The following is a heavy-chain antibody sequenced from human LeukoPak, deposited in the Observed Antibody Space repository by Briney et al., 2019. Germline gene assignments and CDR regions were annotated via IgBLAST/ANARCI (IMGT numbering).Heavy chain of an antibody. CDR2: INPNSGGT. CDR3: AREAVAAARSSGWFDP. V-gene: IGHV1-2*02. Sequence: ASVKVSCKASGYTXTGYYMHWVRQAPGQGLEWMGWINPNSGGTNYAQKFQGRVTMTRDTSISTAYMELSRLRSDDTAVYYCAREAVAAARSSGWFDPWGQGTLVTVSS. D-gene: IGHD6-13*01. J-gene: IGHJ5*02. CDR1: GYTXTGYY.